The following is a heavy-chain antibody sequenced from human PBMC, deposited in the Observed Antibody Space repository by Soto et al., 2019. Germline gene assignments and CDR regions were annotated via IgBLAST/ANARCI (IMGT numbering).Heavy chain of an antibody. CDR1: GFIPSSYA. D-gene: IGHD6-13*01. CDR2: ISGSGGAT. V-gene: IGHV3-23*01. Sequence: GGSMRLSCVVSGFIPSSYAMSWVRQAPGKGLEWVSGISGSGGATSYADSVKGRFTISRDNSKNTLYLQMNSLSAEDTAIYYCAKDAIMVSSSFNYFDFWGQGALVTVSS. CDR3: AKDAIMVSSSFNYFDF. J-gene: IGHJ4*02.